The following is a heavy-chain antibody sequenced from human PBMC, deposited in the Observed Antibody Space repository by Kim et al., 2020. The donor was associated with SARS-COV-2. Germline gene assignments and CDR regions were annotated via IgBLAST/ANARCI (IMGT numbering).Heavy chain of an antibody. V-gene: IGHV3-30*01. J-gene: IGHJ4*02. D-gene: IGHD1-7*01. CDR3: ARDLAHIRTGTTTYLPGY. Sequence: KRRFTISRDKSKDTLYLQMNSLRAEDTAVYYCARDLAHIRTGTTTYLPGYWGQGTLVTVSS.